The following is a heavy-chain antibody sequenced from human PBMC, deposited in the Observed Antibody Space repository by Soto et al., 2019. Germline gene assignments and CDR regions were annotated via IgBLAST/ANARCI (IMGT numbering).Heavy chain of an antibody. CDR3: ARLDLGYCSGGSCYSPGY. CDR2: IYYSGST. V-gene: IGHV4-59*08. CDR1: GGSISSYY. Sequence: QVQLQESGPGLVKPSETLSLTCTVSGGSISSYYWSWIRQPPGKGLEWIGYIYYSGSTNYNPSLKSRVTISVDTSKNQFSLKLSSVTAADTAVYYCARLDLGYCSGGSCYSPGYWGQGTLVTVSS. J-gene: IGHJ4*02. D-gene: IGHD2-15*01.